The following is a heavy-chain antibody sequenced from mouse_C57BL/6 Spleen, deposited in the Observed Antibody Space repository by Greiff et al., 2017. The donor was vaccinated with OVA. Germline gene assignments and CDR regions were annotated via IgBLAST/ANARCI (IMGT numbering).Heavy chain of an antibody. D-gene: IGHD1-1*01. CDR2: ISSGGSYT. Sequence: EVQRVESGGDLVKPGGSLKLSCAASGFTFSSYGMSWVRQTPDKRLEWVATISSGGSYTYYPDSVKGRFTISRDNAKNTLYLQMSSLKSEDTAMYYCARPLITTGGFAYWGQGTLVTVSA. CDR3: ARPLITTGGFAY. J-gene: IGHJ3*01. V-gene: IGHV5-6*01. CDR1: GFTFSSYG.